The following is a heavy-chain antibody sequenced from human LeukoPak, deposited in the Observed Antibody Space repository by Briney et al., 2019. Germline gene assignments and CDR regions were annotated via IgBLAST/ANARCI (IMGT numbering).Heavy chain of an antibody. CDR2: ISYDGSNK. CDR1: GFTLSRNA. D-gene: IGHD5-18*01. J-gene: IGHJ6*02. CDR3: ARGTNQLWLLSYYYGMDV. Sequence: GGSLRLSCAASGFTLSRNAMTWVRQAPGKGLEWVAVISYDGSNKYYADSVKGRFTISRDNSKNTLYLQMNSLRAEDTAVYYCARGTNQLWLLSYYYGMDVWGQGTTVTVSS. V-gene: IGHV3-30-3*01.